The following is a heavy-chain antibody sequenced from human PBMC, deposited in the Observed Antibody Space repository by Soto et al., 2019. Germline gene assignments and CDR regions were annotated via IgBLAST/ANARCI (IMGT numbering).Heavy chain of an antibody. J-gene: IGHJ4*02. CDR3: AKTVEAATHY. V-gene: IGHV3-23*01. D-gene: IGHD6-25*01. CDR1: GFTFSSYA. Sequence: GGSLRLSCAASGFTFSSYAMSWVRQAPGKGLEWVSVVSGSGSNTYYADSVKGRFTISRDNSKNTLYLQMNSLRAEDTAVYYCAKTVEAATHYWGQGTLVTVSS. CDR2: VSGSGSNT.